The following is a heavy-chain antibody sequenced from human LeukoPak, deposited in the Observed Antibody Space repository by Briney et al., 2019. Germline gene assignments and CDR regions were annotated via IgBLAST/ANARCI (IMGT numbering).Heavy chain of an antibody. V-gene: IGHV1-18*01. CDR3: ARVGYYDSSGYSREYFDY. CDR1: GYTFTSFG. Sequence: ASVKVSCKASGYTFTSFGISWLRQAPGQGLEWMGWIGGNSGYTNSAQKLQGRVTMTTDTSTSTAYMELRSLRSDDTAVYYCARVGYYDSSGYSREYFDYWGQGTLVTVSS. CDR2: IGGNSGYT. D-gene: IGHD3-22*01. J-gene: IGHJ4*02.